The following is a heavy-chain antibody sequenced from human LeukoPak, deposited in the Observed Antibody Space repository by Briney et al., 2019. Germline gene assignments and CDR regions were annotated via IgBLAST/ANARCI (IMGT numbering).Heavy chain of an antibody. D-gene: IGHD3-10*01. CDR2: IFYSGST. J-gene: IGHJ3*02. Sequence: SETLSLTCAVSGGSIRSNNWWSWVRQPPGKGLEWIGNIFYSGSTYYSPSVKSRVTISLDTSRNHSLKLNSVTAADTAVYYCAKSNGYGLVDIWDQGTMVTVSS. CDR1: GGSIRSNNW. V-gene: IGHV4-4*02. CDR3: AKSNGYGLVDI.